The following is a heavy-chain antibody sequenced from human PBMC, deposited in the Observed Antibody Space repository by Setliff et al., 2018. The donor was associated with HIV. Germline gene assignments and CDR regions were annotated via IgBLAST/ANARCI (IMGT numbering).Heavy chain of an antibody. Sequence: SETLSLTCNVSGGSISSYYWNWIRQPPGKGLEWIGCIYYSGGTNYNPSLKSRVTISADKSKNQFSLKLSSVTAADTAVYYCARATATWLVDNWGQGTLVTVSS. D-gene: IGHD2-15*01. CDR3: ARATATWLVDN. CDR1: GGSISSYY. V-gene: IGHV4-59*01. CDR2: IYYSGGT. J-gene: IGHJ4*02.